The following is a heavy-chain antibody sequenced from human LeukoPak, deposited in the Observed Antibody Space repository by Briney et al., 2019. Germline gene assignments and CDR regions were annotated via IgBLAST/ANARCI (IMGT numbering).Heavy chain of an antibody. V-gene: IGHV4-59*08. D-gene: IGHD4-23*01. CDR3: ARQLVAGNSGLGY. J-gene: IGHJ4*02. CDR2: MYYSGST. Sequence: SETLSLTCTVSGXSISNYYGSWVRQPPGKGLEYIGYMYYSGSTAYNPSLKSRVTMSIDTSKTQVSLKLRSVTAADTAVYYCARQLVAGNSGLGYWGQGTLVTVSS. CDR1: GXSISNYY.